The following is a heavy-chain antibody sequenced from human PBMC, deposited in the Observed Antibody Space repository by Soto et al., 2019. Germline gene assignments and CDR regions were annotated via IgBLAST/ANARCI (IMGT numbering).Heavy chain of an antibody. Sequence: QVQLVQSGGGVVQPGRSLRLSCAGSGFTFSSYGMHWVRQAPGKGLEWVGVISFDGNNGYYTDSVKGRFTISRDNSNNTLYLQMNSLRAEDTAVYYCAKTADCSVGACFFEFDVSYYLDSWGQGTLVTVSA. CDR2: ISFDGNNG. J-gene: IGHJ4*02. V-gene: IGHV3-30*18. CDR3: AKTADCSVGACFFEFDVSYYLDS. CDR1: GFTFSSYG. D-gene: IGHD3-3*01.